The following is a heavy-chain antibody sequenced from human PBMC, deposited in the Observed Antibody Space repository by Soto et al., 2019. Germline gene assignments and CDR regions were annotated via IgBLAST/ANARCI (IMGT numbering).Heavy chain of an antibody. CDR3: ARTALGWFDP. CDR1: GGSISSYY. Sequence: PSETLSLTCIVSGGSISSYYWSWIRQPPGKGLEWIGYIFYSGRSGSTNYNPSLKSRVTISVDTSKNQFSLKLSSVTAADTAVYYCARTALGWFDPWGQGTLVTVSS. CDR2: IFYSGRSGST. J-gene: IGHJ5*02. V-gene: IGHV4-59*01. D-gene: IGHD2-21*02.